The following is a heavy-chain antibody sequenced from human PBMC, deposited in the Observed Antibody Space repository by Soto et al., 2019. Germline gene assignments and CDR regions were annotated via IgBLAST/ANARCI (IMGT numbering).Heavy chain of an antibody. V-gene: IGHV1-46*01. CDR2: VNPSGGHT. Sequence: QVQLTQSGAEVKKTGASVKVSCKASGDTFTDYYIHWVRQAPGQGLEWMGTVNPSGGHTTYAQHFLGRVTMTRDTSTSTLYMELTSLTSDDTAVYYCARGGHVVVVTAALDYWGQGTLVTVSS. J-gene: IGHJ4*02. CDR3: ARGGHVVVVTAALDY. D-gene: IGHD2-21*02. CDR1: GDTFTDYY.